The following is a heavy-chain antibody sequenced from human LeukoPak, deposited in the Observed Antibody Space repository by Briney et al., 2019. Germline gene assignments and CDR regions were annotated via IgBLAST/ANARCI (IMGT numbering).Heavy chain of an antibody. V-gene: IGHV1-46*01. CDR3: ARDLLPYYYDSSGYPLDY. D-gene: IGHD3-22*01. CDR2: INPSGGST. Sequence: ASVKVSCKASGYTFTGYYMHWVRQAPGQGLEWMGIINPSGGSTSYAQKFQGRVTMTRDMSTSTVYMELSSLRSEDTAVYYCARDLLPYYYDSSGYPLDYWGQGTLVTVSS. J-gene: IGHJ4*02. CDR1: GYTFTGYY.